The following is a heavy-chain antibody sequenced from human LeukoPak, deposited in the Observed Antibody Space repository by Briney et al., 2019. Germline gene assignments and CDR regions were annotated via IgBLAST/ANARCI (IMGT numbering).Heavy chain of an antibody. CDR2: IKQDGSEK. V-gene: IGHV3-7*01. CDR1: GFTFSSYW. J-gene: IGHJ6*03. D-gene: IGHD2-2*01. CDR3: AREVGVVVPAATYYYYYMDV. Sequence: GGSLRLSXAASGFTFSSYWMSWVRQAPGKGLEWVANIKQDGSEKYYVDSVKGRFTISRDNAKNSLYLQMNSLRAEDTAVYYCAREVGVVVPAATYYYYYMDVWGKGTTVTVSS.